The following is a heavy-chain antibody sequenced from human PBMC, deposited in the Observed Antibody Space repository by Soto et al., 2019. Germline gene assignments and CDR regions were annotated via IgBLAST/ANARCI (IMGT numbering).Heavy chain of an antibody. CDR3: ARIQLDTIMALDY. J-gene: IGHJ4*02. CDR2: IWSDGNNK. Sequence: QVQLVESGGGVVQPGRSLRLSCAASGFTFNTYGFHWVRQAPGKGLEWVAVIWSDGNNKYYADSVKGRFTISRDSSKTTLYLQMNRLRVEDTAVYYCARIQLDTIMALDYWGQGPLVTVSS. V-gene: IGHV3-33*01. CDR1: GFTFNTYG. D-gene: IGHD1-1*01.